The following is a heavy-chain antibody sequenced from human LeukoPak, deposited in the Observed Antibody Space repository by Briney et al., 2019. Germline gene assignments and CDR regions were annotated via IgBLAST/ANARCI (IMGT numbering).Heavy chain of an antibody. CDR3: AKARYAATESWFDP. Sequence: SETLSLTCTVSGGSISSYYLSWIRQPAGKTLEWIGRIYDGGSTNYNPSLKSRVTMSVDTSKNQISLKLKSVTAADTAVYYCAKARYAATESWFDPWGQGTLVTVSS. CDR2: IYDGGST. J-gene: IGHJ5*02. V-gene: IGHV4-4*07. D-gene: IGHD5-12*01. CDR1: GGSISSYY.